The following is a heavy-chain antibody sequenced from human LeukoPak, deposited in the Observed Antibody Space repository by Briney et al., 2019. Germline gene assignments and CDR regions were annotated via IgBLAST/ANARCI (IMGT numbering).Heavy chain of an antibody. D-gene: IGHD6-19*01. Sequence: PGGSLRLSCAASGFAFSSSTMNWVRQAPGKGLEWVSSISSSSSYIYYADSVKGRFTISRDNAKNSLYLQMNSLRAEDTAVYYCARALGGIAVAGPPDYWGQGTLVTVSS. CDR1: GFAFSSST. CDR3: ARALGGIAVAGPPDY. CDR2: ISSSSSYI. V-gene: IGHV3-21*01. J-gene: IGHJ4*02.